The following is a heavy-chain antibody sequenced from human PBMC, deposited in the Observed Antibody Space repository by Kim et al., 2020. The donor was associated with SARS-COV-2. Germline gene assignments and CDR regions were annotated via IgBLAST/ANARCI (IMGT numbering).Heavy chain of an antibody. V-gene: IGHV1-3*01. Sequence: QKFPCRVTITRDTSASTAYMELSSLRSEDTAVYYCARVIVVVPAGTHFDYWGQGTLVTVSS. J-gene: IGHJ4*02. CDR3: ARVIVVVPAGTHFDY. D-gene: IGHD2-2*01.